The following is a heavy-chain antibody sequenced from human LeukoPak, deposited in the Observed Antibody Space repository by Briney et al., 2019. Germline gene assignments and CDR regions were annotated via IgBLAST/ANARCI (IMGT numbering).Heavy chain of an antibody. J-gene: IGHJ5*02. CDR1: GYTFTSYG. CDR3: ARDLHLPRTYYYDSSGYGVSAREWFDP. D-gene: IGHD3-22*01. CDR2: ISAYNGNT. V-gene: IGHV1-18*01. Sequence: ASVKVSCKASGYTFTSYGISWVRQAPGHGLEWMGWISAYNGNTNYAQKLQGRVTMTTDTSTSTAYMELRSLRSDDTAVYYCARDLHLPRTYYYDSSGYGVSAREWFDPWGQGTLVTVSS.